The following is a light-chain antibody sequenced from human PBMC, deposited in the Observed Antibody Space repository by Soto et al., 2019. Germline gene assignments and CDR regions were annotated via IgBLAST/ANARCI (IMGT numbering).Light chain of an antibody. V-gene: IGKV3-11*01. CDR3: QQRSNWPPTWT. CDR2: DAS. Sequence: EIVLTQSPATLSLSPGERATLSCRASQSVSTYLAWYQQKHGQAPRLLIYDASKRATGIPVRFSGSGSGTDFTLTLTSLEPEDFGVYYCQQRSNWPPTWTFGQGTKVDIK. J-gene: IGKJ1*01. CDR1: QSVSTY.